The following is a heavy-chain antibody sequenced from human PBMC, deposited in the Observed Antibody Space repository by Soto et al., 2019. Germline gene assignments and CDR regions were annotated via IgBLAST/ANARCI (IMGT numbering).Heavy chain of an antibody. J-gene: IGHJ4*02. CDR1: GFSVSSYY. V-gene: IGHV3-66*01. Sequence: EVQVVESGGGLVQPGGSLRLYCAASGFSVSSYYMSWFRQAPGKGLEWVSVIYRGGDIYYADSVQGRFTTSRDISRNSLDLQMNSLRVEDTAVYYCARDRRDGDTIWGQGAVVTVSS. D-gene: IGHD3-3*01. CDR2: IYRGGDI. CDR3: ARDRRDGDTI.